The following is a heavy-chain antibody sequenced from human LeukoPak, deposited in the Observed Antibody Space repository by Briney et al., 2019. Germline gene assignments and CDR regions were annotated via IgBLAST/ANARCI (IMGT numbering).Heavy chain of an antibody. V-gene: IGHV4-30-2*01. Sequence: SETLSLTCAVSGGSISSGGYSWSWIRQPPGTGLEWIGYIYHSGSTYYNPSLKSRVTISVDRSKNQFSLKLSSVTAADTAVYYCARGDSPYYDFWSGLPGYMDVWGKGTTVTVSS. D-gene: IGHD3-3*01. CDR1: GGSISSGGYS. CDR2: IYHSGST. J-gene: IGHJ6*03. CDR3: ARGDSPYYDFWSGLPGYMDV.